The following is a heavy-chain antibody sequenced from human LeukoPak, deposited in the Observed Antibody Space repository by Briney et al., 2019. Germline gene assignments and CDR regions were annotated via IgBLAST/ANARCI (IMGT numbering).Heavy chain of an antibody. CDR1: GYTLTELS. Sequence: ASVKVSCKVSGYTLTELSIHWVRQTPGKGLEWMGGFDPEDGETIYAQRFQGRVTMTEDTSTDTAYMELSSLRSEDAAVYYCATVSYYYDSSGYQGYFQHWGQGTLVTVSS. D-gene: IGHD3-22*01. V-gene: IGHV1-24*01. J-gene: IGHJ1*01. CDR2: FDPEDGET. CDR3: ATVSYYYDSSGYQGYFQH.